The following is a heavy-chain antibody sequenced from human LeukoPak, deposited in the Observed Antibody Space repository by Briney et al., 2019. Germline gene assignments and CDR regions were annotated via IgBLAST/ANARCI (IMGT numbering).Heavy chain of an antibody. V-gene: IGHV4-59*08. CDR1: GGSMSSYY. D-gene: IGHD6-19*01. CDR2: IYYSGST. J-gene: IGHJ4*02. CDR3: ARRKPGIAVAGLEDS. Sequence: KSSETLSLTCTVSGGSMSSYYWSWMRQSPGKGLEWIGYIYYSGSTNYNPSLESRVTISVDTSKNQFSLKLSSVTAADTAVYYCARRKPGIAVAGLEDSWRQGTLVTVSS.